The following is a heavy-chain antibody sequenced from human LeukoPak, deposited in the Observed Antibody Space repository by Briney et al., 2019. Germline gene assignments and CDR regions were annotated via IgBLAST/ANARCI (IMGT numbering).Heavy chain of an antibody. J-gene: IGHJ6*01. CDR1: GFTFSSYA. CDR3: ASKEYYHYGMDV. Sequence: PGGSLRLSCSASGFTFSSYAMHWVRQPPGKGLEWIGEIDHSGRTNYNPSLKSRVTISVDKSKNQISLKLSSVTAADTAVYYCASKEYYHYGMDVWGQGTTVTVSS. V-gene: IGHV4-4*02. CDR2: IDHSGRT.